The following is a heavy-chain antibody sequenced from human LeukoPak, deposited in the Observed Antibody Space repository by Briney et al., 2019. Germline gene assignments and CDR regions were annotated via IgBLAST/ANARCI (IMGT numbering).Heavy chain of an antibody. J-gene: IGHJ6*03. CDR2: IYHSGST. D-gene: IGHD3-3*01. CDR3: ARGDFWSGYYTLYRSNYYMDV. CDR1: GGSISSSNW. Sequence: PSGTLSLTCAVSGGSISSSNWWSWVRQPPGKGLEWIGEIYHSGSTNYNPSLKSRVTISVDTSKNQFSLKLSSVTAADTAVYYCARGDFWSGYYTLYRSNYYMDVWGKGTTVTVSS. V-gene: IGHV4-4*02.